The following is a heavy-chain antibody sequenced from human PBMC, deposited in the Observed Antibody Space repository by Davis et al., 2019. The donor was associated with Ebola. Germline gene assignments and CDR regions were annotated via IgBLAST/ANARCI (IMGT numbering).Heavy chain of an antibody. J-gene: IGHJ6*02. D-gene: IGHD2-2*02. CDR2: ISYDGSNK. V-gene: IGHV3-30-3*02. Sequence: GGSLRLSCAASGFTFSSYAMHWVRQAPGKGLEWVAVISYDGSNKYYADSVKGRFTISRDNSKNTLYLQMNSLRAEDTAVYYCAKREGSSISCYMCGSYYYYGMDVWGQGATVTVSS. CDR1: GFTFSSYA. CDR3: AKREGSSISCYMCGSYYYYGMDV.